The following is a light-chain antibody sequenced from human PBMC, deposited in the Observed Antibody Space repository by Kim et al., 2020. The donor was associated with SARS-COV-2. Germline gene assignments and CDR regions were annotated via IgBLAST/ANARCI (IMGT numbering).Light chain of an antibody. CDR1: QTFSSSY. CDR2: GAS. J-gene: IGKJ5*01. V-gene: IGKV3-20*01. CDR3: QQYESSPIT. Sequence: EIVLTQSPVTLSLSPGERATLSCRASQTFSSSYLAWYQQNPDQAPRPLIYGASFRAPGIPDRFSGSGSGTDFTLTISSLEPEDFEVYYCQQYESSPITFGQGTRLEI.